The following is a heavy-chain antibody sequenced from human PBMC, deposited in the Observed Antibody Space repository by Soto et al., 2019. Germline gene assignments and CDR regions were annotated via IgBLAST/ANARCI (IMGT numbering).Heavy chain of an antibody. V-gene: IGHV3-9*01. Sequence: EVQLVESGGGFVQPGRSLRLSCAASGFTFDDNAMHWVRQAPGKGLEWVSGIGWNGDNIGYADSVKGRFTISRDNAKNSLYLQMNSLRADDTALYYCAKGSATVTTWFDYWGQGTLVTVSS. D-gene: IGHD4-4*01. J-gene: IGHJ4*02. CDR3: AKGSATVTTWFDY. CDR2: IGWNGDNI. CDR1: GFTFDDNA.